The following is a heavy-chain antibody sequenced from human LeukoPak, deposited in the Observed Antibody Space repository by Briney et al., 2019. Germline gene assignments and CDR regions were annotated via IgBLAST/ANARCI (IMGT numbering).Heavy chain of an antibody. D-gene: IGHD6-13*01. CDR2: INPSGGST. J-gene: IGHJ3*02. Sequence: GASVKVSCKASGYTFTSYYMHWVRQAPGQGLEWMGIINPSGGSTSYAQKFQGRVTMTRGTSTSIVYMELSSLRSEDTAVYYCARDGVASGIAAAGTGVGAFDIWGQGTMVTVSS. V-gene: IGHV1-46*01. CDR1: GYTFTSYY. CDR3: ARDGVASGIAAAGTGVGAFDI.